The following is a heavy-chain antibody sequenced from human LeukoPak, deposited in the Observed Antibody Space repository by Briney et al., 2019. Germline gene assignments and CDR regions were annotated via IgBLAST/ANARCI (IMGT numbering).Heavy chain of an antibody. Sequence: SETLSLTCSVSGGSISNYYWSWIRQPPEKGLEWIGYIYYSGSTKYSSALKTRVTISVDASKNQFSLNLNSVTAADTAVYYCARFRPASEVYRYFDLWGRGALVTVSS. CDR1: GGSISNYY. J-gene: IGHJ2*01. CDR2: IYYSGST. V-gene: IGHV4-59*01. CDR3: ARFRPASEVYRYFDL. D-gene: IGHD3-16*02.